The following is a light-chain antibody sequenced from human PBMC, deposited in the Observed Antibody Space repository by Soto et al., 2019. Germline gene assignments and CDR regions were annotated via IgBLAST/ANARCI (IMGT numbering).Light chain of an antibody. Sequence: EIVLTQSPATLSLSPGERATLSCRASQSVGTYLAWYQHKPGQAPRLLIYDASNRATGIPARFSGSGSGTDFTLTISSLEPEDFAVYYCQQRTFGQGTEVEI. CDR2: DAS. V-gene: IGKV3-11*01. CDR1: QSVGTY. CDR3: QQRT. J-gene: IGKJ1*01.